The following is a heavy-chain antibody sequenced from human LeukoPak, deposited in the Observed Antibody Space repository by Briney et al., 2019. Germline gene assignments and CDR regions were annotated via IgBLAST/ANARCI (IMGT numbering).Heavy chain of an antibody. Sequence: SGGSLRLSCAASGFTFSTYSMNWVRQAPGKGLEWVPSITGSSSHLYYADSMKGRFTISRDNAKNSLYLQMDSLRAEDTAVYYCARDPYSGSLYGYYYYYMDVWGKGTTVTVCS. V-gene: IGHV3-21*01. J-gene: IGHJ6*03. CDR3: ARDPYSGSLYGYYYYYMDV. CDR2: ITGSSSHL. CDR1: GFTFSTYS. D-gene: IGHD1-26*01.